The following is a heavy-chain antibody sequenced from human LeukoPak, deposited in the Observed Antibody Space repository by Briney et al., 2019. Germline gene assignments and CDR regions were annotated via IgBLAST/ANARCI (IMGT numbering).Heavy chain of an antibody. D-gene: IGHD2-21*02. Sequence: SETLSLTCTVSGGSISSYYWSWIRQPPGKGLEWIGYIYYGGSTNYNPSLKSRVTISVDTSKNQFSLKLSSVTAADTAVYYCARHGSDAYCGGDCYTFDYWGQGTLVTVSS. V-gene: IGHV4-59*08. CDR3: ARHGSDAYCGGDCYTFDY. CDR1: GGSISSYY. J-gene: IGHJ4*02. CDR2: IYYGGST.